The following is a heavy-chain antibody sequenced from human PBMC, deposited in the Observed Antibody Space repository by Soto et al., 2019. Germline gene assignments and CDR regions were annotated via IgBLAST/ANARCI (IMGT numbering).Heavy chain of an antibody. CDR3: ARGSGESWSAEYYYYGMDV. D-gene: IGHD6-13*01. CDR1: GGSISSYY. CDR2: IYTSGST. Sequence: SETLSLTCTVSGGSISSYYWSWIRQPAGKGLEWIGRIYTSGSTNYNPSLKSRVTMSVDTSKNQFSLKLSSVTAADTAVYCCARGSGESWSAEYYYYGMDVWGQGTTVTVSS. V-gene: IGHV4-4*07. J-gene: IGHJ6*02.